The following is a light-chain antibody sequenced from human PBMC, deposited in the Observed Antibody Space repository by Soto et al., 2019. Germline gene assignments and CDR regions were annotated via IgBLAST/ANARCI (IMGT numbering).Light chain of an antibody. CDR1: SGHSSYI. J-gene: IGLJ3*02. CDR2: LEGSGSY. Sequence: QLVLTQSSSASASLGSSVKLTCTLSSGHSSYIIAWHQQQPGKAPRYLMKLEGSGSYNKGSGVPDRFLGSSSGADRYLTISNLQFEDEADYYCETWDSNIHWVFGGGTKVTVL. CDR3: ETWDSNIHWV. V-gene: IGLV4-60*02.